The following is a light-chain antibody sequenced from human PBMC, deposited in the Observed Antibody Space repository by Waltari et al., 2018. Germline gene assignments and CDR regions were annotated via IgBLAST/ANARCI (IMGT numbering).Light chain of an antibody. CDR1: SGHSSNV. J-gene: IGLJ3*02. V-gene: IGLV4-69*01. Sequence: QLVLTQSPSASASLGASVKLTCTLSSGHSSNVIAWLQQQPEKGPRYLMKVNSDGSHGKGDEIPARFSGSSSGAERYLTISSLQSEDEADYYCQTGGHGTWVFGGGTKLTVL. CDR2: VNSDGSH. CDR3: QTGGHGTWV.